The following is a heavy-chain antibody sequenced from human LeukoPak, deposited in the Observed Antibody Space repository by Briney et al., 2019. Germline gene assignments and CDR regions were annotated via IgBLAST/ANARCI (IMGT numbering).Heavy chain of an antibody. CDR2: IYWNDDK. CDR3: AHRFYYGSGSPGFKWFDP. J-gene: IGHJ5*02. D-gene: IGHD3-10*01. CDR1: GFSLSTSGVG. Sequence: SGPTLVKPTQTLTLTCTFSGFSLSTSGVGVGWIRQPPGKALEWLALIYWNDDKRYSPSLKSRLTITKDTSKNQVVLTMTNMDPVDTATYYCAHRFYYGSGSPGFKWFDPWGQGTLVTVSS. V-gene: IGHV2-5*01.